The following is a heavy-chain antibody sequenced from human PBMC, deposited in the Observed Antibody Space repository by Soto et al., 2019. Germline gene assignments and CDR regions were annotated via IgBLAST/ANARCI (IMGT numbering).Heavy chain of an antibody. J-gene: IGHJ6*02. V-gene: IGHV3-15*01. CDR3: TTDLKPDYDFWSGYSYYYYGMDV. CDR1: GFTFSNAW. D-gene: IGHD3-3*01. CDR2: IKSKTDGGTT. Sequence: GGSLRLSCAASGFTFSNAWMSWVRQAPGKGLEWVGRIKSKTDGGTTDYAAPVKGRFTISRDDSKNTLYLQMNSLKTEDTAVYYCTTDLKPDYDFWSGYSYYYYGMDVWGQGTTVTVS.